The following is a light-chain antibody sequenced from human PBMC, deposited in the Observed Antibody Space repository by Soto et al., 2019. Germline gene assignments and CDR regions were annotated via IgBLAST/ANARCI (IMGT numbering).Light chain of an antibody. V-gene: IGKV3-15*01. Sequence: EVVMTQSPATLSVSPGERATLSCRASQSVSSNLAWYQQKPGQSPRLLIHATSTRATGVPARFSGSGSGTEFTLTISSLQSEDFATYYCQQYNQRPRTFGQGTKVDIK. CDR2: ATS. CDR1: QSVSSN. J-gene: IGKJ1*01. CDR3: QQYNQRPRT.